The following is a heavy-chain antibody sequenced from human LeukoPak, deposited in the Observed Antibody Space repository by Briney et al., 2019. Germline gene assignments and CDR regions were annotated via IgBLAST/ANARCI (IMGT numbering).Heavy chain of an antibody. CDR1: GYTLTTYD. D-gene: IGHD2-2*01. V-gene: IGHV1-8*01. CDR3: ARDFGYCSSTTCYSRFDP. Sequence: GASVKVSCKASGYTLTTYDINWVRQATGQGLEWMGWMNPNSGNTGYAQKFQGRVAMTRNTSISTAYMELSSLRSEDTAMYYCARDFGYCSSTTCYSRFDPWGQGTLVTVSS. J-gene: IGHJ5*02. CDR2: MNPNSGNT.